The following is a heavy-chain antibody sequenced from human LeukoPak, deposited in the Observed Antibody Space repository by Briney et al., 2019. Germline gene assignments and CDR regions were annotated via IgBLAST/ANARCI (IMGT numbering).Heavy chain of an antibody. Sequence: GASVKVSCKASGYTFTGYYMHWVRQAPGQGLEWMGWTNPNSGGTNYAQKFQGRVTMTRDTSISTAYMELSRLRSDDTAVYYCARGWSLLWFGEGYFDYWGQGTLVTVSS. CDR1: GYTFTGYY. D-gene: IGHD3-10*01. V-gene: IGHV1-2*02. CDR2: TNPNSGGT. CDR3: ARGWSLLWFGEGYFDY. J-gene: IGHJ4*02.